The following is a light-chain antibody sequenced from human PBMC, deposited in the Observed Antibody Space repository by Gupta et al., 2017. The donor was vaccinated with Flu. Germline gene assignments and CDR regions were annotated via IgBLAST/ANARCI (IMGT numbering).Light chain of an antibody. CDR2: EVD. Sequence: GTNSDIGPYNYVAWYQQHPGQAPKLIIFEVDNRPSGVSNRISGSKSGKTASLTISGLQAEDEAHYYCSSYSGSSTLFGGGTKLTVL. J-gene: IGLJ2*01. CDR1: NSDIGPYNY. V-gene: IGLV2-14*01. CDR3: SSYSGSSTL.